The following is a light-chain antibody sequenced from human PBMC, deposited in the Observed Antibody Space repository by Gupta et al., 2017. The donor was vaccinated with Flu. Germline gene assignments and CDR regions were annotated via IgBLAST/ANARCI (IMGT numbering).Light chain of an antibody. CDR3: RQQLQTPVP. V-gene: IGKV2-28*01. Sequence: VAVGETACICCCASQCRRQIHGDNYLVWYEQKPGQAPQLLIYLASTRACGVPDRFSGSGSGTDFTLKIKRGEAEDVGVYYCRQQLQTPVPFGRGTQVDIK. J-gene: IGKJ4*01. CDR2: LAS. CDR1: QCRRQIHGDNY.